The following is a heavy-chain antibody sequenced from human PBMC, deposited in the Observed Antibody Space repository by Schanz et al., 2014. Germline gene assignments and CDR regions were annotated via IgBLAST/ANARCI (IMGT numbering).Heavy chain of an antibody. J-gene: IGHJ6*02. V-gene: IGHV3-NL1*01. CDR3: AKGMGYCSGGTCYDYYYYGLDV. D-gene: IGHD2-15*01. CDR1: GFIFSNYG. CDR2: IDGKSTTV. Sequence: QVPFVESGGGVVQPGGSLRLSCAASGFIFSNYGMHWVRQAPGKGLEWLSYIDGKSTTVYYADSVKGRFTSSRDNSENTLYLQMNSLSADDTAVFYCAKGMGYCSGGTCYDYYYYGLDVWGQGTTVTVSS.